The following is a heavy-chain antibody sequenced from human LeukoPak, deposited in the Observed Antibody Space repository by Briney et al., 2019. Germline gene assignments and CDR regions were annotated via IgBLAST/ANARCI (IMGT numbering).Heavy chain of an antibody. Sequence: PGGSLILSCAVSGVTFDDYAMHWVRQAPGKGLEWVSGISWNSGSIVYADSVKGRFTISRDNAKNSLYLQMNSLRAEDMALYYCAKGYCSSTRCAFDIWGQGTMVTVSS. V-gene: IGHV3-9*03. J-gene: IGHJ3*02. CDR3: AKGYCSSTRCAFDI. CDR1: GVTFDDYA. CDR2: ISWNSGSI. D-gene: IGHD2-2*01.